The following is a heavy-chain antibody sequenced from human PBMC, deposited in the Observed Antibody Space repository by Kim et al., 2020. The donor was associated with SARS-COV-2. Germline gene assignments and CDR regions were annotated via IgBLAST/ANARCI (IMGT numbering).Heavy chain of an antibody. CDR3: AVGADYYDSSGYYAHYYGMDV. CDR1: GGTFSSYA. V-gene: IGHV1-69*13. J-gene: IGHJ6*02. Sequence: SVKVSCKASGGTFSSYAISWVRQAPGQGLEWMGGIIPIFGTANYAQKFQGRVTITADESTSTAYMELSSLRSEDTAVYYCAVGADYYDSSGYYAHYYGMDVWGQGTTVTVSS. CDR2: IIPIFGTA. D-gene: IGHD3-22*01.